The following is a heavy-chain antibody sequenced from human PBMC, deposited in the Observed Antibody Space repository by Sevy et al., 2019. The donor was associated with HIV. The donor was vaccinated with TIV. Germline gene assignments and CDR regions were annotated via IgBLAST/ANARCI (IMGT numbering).Heavy chain of an antibody. CDR2: IRSKANSYAT. D-gene: IGHD2-2*01. Sequence: GGSLRLSCAASGFTFSGSAMHWVRQASGKGLEWVGRIRSKANSYATAYAASVKGRFTISRDDSKNTAYLQMNSLKTVDTAVYYCTRHEGHCSSTSCSPFDYWGQGTLVTVSS. J-gene: IGHJ4*02. V-gene: IGHV3-73*01. CDR1: GFTFSGSA. CDR3: TRHEGHCSSTSCSPFDY.